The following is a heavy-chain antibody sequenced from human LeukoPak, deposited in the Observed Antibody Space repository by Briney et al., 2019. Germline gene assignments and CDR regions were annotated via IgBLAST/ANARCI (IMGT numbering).Heavy chain of an antibody. CDR2: IYYTGST. J-gene: IGHJ6*02. CDR3: ARGSGYYDSSGYGVNYYYGMDV. D-gene: IGHD3-22*01. Sequence: SETLSLTCTVSRGSMKNFYWSWIRQSPEKGLEWIGYIYYTGSTKYNPSPKSRVTISVDRSKNQFSLKLSSVTAADTAVYYCARGSGYYDSSGYGVNYYYGMDVWGQGTTVTVSS. CDR1: RGSMKNFY. V-gene: IGHV4-59*12.